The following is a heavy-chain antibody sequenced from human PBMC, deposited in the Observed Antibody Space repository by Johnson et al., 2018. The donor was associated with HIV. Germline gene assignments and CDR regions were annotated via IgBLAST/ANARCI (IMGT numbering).Heavy chain of an antibody. D-gene: IGHD1-1*01. Sequence: VQLVESGGRLVQPGGSLRLSCAASGFSFSTYWMHWVRRVPGKGLVWVSRIDTEGSGTTYADSVKGRFTISRDNAKNTLYLQMNSLRAEDTAVYYCAREGTLGAFDIWGQGTMVTVSS. CDR3: AREGTLGAFDI. V-gene: IGHV3-74*03. CDR1: GFSFSTYW. CDR2: IDTEGSGT. J-gene: IGHJ3*02.